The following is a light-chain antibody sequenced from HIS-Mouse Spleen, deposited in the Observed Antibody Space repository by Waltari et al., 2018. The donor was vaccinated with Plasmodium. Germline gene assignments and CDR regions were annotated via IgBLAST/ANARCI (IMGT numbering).Light chain of an antibody. J-gene: IGLJ3*02. CDR2: EGS. Sequence: QSALTQPASVSGSPGQSITISCTGTSRDVGSYNLVSWYQPHPGKAPNVMLYEGSKRPSGVSKRLSGAKAGNTAFLTSSGLQAEDEDDYYCCSYGGSSTFVFGGGTKLTVL. CDR1: SRDVGSYNL. CDR3: CSYGGSSTFV. V-gene: IGLV2-23*03.